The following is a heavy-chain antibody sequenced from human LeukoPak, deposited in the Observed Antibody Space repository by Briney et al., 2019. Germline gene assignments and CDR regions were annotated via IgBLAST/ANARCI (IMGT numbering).Heavy chain of an antibody. J-gene: IGHJ6*03. CDR1: GYSLTEHY. V-gene: IGHV1-2*02. CDR3: ARSAGHCSNGICFTDYYMDV. Sequence: ASVQVSCKASGYSLTEHYIYWVRQAPGQGLEWVGRINCNSGDANSAQKFQGRVTMTRDTSVSTAYMDLSSVTSDDTAVYFCARSAGHCSNGICFTDYYMDVWGRGTTVTVSS. D-gene: IGHD2-8*01. CDR2: INCNSGDA.